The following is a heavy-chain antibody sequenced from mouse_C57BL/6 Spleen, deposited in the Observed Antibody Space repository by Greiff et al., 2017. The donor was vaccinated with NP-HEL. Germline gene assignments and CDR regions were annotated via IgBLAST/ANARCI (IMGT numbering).Heavy chain of an antibody. CDR2: IDPSDSYT. CDR3: ARRRWDY. J-gene: IGHJ2*01. V-gene: IGHV1-50*01. D-gene: IGHD2-3*01. CDR1: GYTFTSYW. Sequence: QVQLQQPGAELVKPGASVKLSCKASGYTFTSYWMQWVKQRPGQGLEWIGEIDPSDSYTNYNQKFKGKATLTVDTSSSTASMQHSSLTSEDSAVYYCARRRWDYWGQGTTLTVSS.